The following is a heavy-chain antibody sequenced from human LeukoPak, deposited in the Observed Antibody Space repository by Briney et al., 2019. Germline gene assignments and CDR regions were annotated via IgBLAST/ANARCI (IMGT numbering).Heavy chain of an antibody. CDR2: TYYRSKWYN. CDR1: GDSFSSNSAA. CDR3: ARETYYYDSSGYVPGRAFDY. J-gene: IGHJ4*02. Sequence: SQTLSLTCAISGDSFSSNSAAWNWIRQSPSRGLEWLGRTYYRSKWYNDYAVSVKSRITINPDTSKNQFSLQLNSVTPEDTAVYYCARETYYYDSSGYVPGRAFDYWGQGTLVTVSS. D-gene: IGHD3-22*01. V-gene: IGHV6-1*01.